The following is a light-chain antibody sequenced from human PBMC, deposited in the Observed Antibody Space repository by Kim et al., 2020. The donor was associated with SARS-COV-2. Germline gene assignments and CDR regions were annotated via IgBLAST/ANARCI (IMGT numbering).Light chain of an antibody. V-gene: IGKV1-6*01. CDR2: AAS. CDR3: LQDYIYPLT. CDR1: QGIRND. Sequence: AIQMTQSPSSLSASVGDRVTITCRASQGIRNDLAWYQQKPGKAPELLIYAASTLQSGVPSRFSGSGSGTDFTLTISSLQPEDFATYYCLQDYIYPLTFGGGTKVEIK. J-gene: IGKJ4*01.